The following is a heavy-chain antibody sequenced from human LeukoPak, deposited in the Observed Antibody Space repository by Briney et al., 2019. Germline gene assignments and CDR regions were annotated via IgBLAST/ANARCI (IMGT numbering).Heavy chain of an antibody. Sequence: GESLKISCKGSGFKFSSYWIGWVRQMPGKGLEWMGIIYPGDSDTRYSPSFQGQVTISADKSISTAYLQWSSLKASDTAIYYCARRTPYGVDPYYFDFWGQGTLVTVSS. CDR2: IYPGDSDT. D-gene: IGHD4-17*01. J-gene: IGHJ4*02. V-gene: IGHV5-51*01. CDR1: GFKFSSYW. CDR3: ARRTPYGVDPYYFDF.